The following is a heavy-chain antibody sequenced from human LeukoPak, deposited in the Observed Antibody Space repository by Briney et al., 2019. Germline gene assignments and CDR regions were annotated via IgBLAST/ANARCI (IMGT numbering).Heavy chain of an antibody. CDR3: ARRSLRLDYDSSGNFDY. J-gene: IGHJ4*02. D-gene: IGHD3-22*01. V-gene: IGHV4-34*01. Sequence: SETLSLTCAVYGGSFSGYYWSWIRQPPGKGLEWIGEINHSGSTNYNPSLKSRVTISVDTSKNQFSLKLSSVTAADTAVYYCARRSLRLDYDSSGNFDYWGQGTLVTVSS. CDR1: GGSFSGYY. CDR2: INHSGST.